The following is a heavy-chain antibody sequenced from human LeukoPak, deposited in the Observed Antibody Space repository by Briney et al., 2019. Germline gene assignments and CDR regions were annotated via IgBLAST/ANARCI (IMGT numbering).Heavy chain of an antibody. V-gene: IGHV4-4*07. CDR2: IYTSGST. CDR1: GGSISSYY. D-gene: IGHD2-2*01. CDR3: ARGSPLQRTVVVPAATALLKDYYYMDV. J-gene: IGHJ6*03. Sequence: SETLSLTCTVSGGSISSYYWSWIRQPAGKGLEWIGRIYTSGSTNYNPSLKSRVTMSVDTSKNQFSLKLSSVTAADTAVYYCARGSPLQRTVVVPAATALLKDYYYMDVWGKGTTVTVSS.